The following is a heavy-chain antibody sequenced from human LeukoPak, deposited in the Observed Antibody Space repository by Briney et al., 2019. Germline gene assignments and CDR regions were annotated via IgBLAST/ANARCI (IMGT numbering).Heavy chain of an antibody. Sequence: PGRSLRLSCAASGFTFSNYAMHWVRQAPGKGLEWVTVISYDGGNKYYADSVKGRFTISRDNSKNTLYLQMNSLRAEDTAVYYCARDPGNLRYSSGISQNPLDYWGQGTLVTVSS. CDR3: ARDPGNLRYSSGISQNPLDY. V-gene: IGHV3-30-3*01. CDR1: GFTFSNYA. J-gene: IGHJ4*02. CDR2: ISYDGGNK. D-gene: IGHD3-10*01.